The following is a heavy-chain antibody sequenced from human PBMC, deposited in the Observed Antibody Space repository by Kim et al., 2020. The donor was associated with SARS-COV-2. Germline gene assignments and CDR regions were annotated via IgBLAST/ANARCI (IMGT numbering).Heavy chain of an antibody. CDR3: ASLGAVREGYFDY. Sequence: YTPPLKSRGTISVATSKNQFSLKLSSVTAADTAVYYCASLGAVREGYFDYWGQGTLVTVSS. D-gene: IGHD3-10*01. V-gene: IGHV4-4*09. J-gene: IGHJ4*02.